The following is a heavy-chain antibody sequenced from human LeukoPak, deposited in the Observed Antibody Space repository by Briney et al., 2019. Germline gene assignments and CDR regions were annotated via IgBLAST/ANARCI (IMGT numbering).Heavy chain of an antibody. CDR2: ISAYNGNT. D-gene: IGHD6-13*01. Sequence: ASVKVSCKASGYTFTIYGISWVRQAPGQGLEWMGWISAYNGNTNYAQKLQGRVTMTTDTSTSTAYMELSSLKSQDTAVYYCARDVSRRGLVEAGLLPLKHYHDFYMDVWGTGTSITVSS. CDR3: ARDVSRRGLVEAGLLPLKHYHDFYMDV. CDR1: GYTFTIYG. V-gene: IGHV1-18*01. J-gene: IGHJ6*03.